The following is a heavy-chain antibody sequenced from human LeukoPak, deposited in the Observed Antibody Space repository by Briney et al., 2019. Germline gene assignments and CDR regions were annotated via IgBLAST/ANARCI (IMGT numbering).Heavy chain of an antibody. D-gene: IGHD2-2*01. V-gene: IGHV3-20*04. CDR3: AREGPDIVVVPAAPLAY. CDR1: GFTFDDYG. Sequence: PGGSLRLSCAASGFTFDDYGMSWVRQAPGKGLEWVSGINWNGGSTGYADSVKGRFTISRDNAKNSLYLQMNSLRAEDTALYYCAREGPDIVVVPAAPLAYRGQGTLVTVSS. J-gene: IGHJ4*02. CDR2: INWNGGST.